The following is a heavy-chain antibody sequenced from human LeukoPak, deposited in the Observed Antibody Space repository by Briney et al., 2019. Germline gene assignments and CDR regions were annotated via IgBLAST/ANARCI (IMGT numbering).Heavy chain of an antibody. CDR3: AKDRAVVATLVQS. J-gene: IGHJ4*02. Sequence: GGSLRLSCVASGFSFGSYAMSWVRQAPGKGLEWDADISSTGSSIHYADSVKGRFTISRDNSEKTVHLQMNSLRVEDSGIYYCAKDRAVVATLVQSWGQGAQVSVSS. D-gene: IGHD5-12*01. V-gene: IGHV3-23*05. CDR2: ISSTGSSI. CDR1: GFSFGSYA.